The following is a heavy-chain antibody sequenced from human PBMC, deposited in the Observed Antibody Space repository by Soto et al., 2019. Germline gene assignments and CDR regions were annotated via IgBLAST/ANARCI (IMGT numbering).Heavy chain of an antibody. V-gene: IGHV4-39*01. CDR3: ARLRLSGTERDY. J-gene: IGHJ4*02. D-gene: IGHD1-1*01. CDR1: GGSISSSSYY. Sequence: QLQLQESGPGLVKPSETLSLTCTVSGGSISSSSYYWGWIRQPPGKGLEWIGSIYYSGSTYYNPSLKSRVTISVDTSKNQFSLKLSSVTAADTAVYYCARLRLSGTERDYWGQGTLVTVSS. CDR2: IYYSGST.